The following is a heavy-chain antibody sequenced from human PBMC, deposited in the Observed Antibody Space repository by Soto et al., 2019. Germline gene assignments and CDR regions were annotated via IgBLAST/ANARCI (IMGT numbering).Heavy chain of an antibody. CDR1: GFTFSNAW. V-gene: IGHV3-15*01. CDR2: IKSKTDGGTA. Sequence: GGSLRLSCAASGFTFSNAWMSWVRQAPGKGLEWVGRIKSKTDGGTADYAAPVKGRFTISRDDSKNTLYLQMNSLKTEDTAVYYCTTDTTVTTADKRFDPWGQGTLVTVSS. CDR3: TTDTTVTTADKRFDP. D-gene: IGHD4-17*01. J-gene: IGHJ5*02.